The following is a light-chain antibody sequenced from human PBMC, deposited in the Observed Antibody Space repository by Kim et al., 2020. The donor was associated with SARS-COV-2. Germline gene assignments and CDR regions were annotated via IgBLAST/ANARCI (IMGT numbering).Light chain of an antibody. J-gene: IGKJ4*01. CDR1: QSVSNLY. V-gene: IGKV3-20*01. CDR3: QHYGISRRT. Sequence: EIVLTQSPGTLSLSPGERATLSCRASQSVSNLYLAWYQQKPGQAPRLLIYGASSRATGIPDRFRGSGSRTDFTLTISRLEPEDFAVYYCQHYGISRRTFGGGTKVDIK. CDR2: GAS.